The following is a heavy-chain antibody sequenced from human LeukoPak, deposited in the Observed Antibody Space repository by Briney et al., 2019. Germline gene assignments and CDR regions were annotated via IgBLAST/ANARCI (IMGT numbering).Heavy chain of an antibody. Sequence: SETLSLTCTVSGGSISSSSYFWGWIRQPPGKGLEWIGSIYYSGSTYYNSSLKSRVTIFVDTSKNQFSLKLSSVTAADTAVYYCARSFGYSYGPLDYWGQGTLVTVSS. V-gene: IGHV4-39*01. CDR1: GGSISSSSYF. D-gene: IGHD5-18*01. CDR2: IYYSGST. J-gene: IGHJ4*02. CDR3: ARSFGYSYGPLDY.